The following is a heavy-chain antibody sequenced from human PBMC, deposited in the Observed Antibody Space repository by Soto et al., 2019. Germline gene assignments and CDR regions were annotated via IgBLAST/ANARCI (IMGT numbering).Heavy chain of an antibody. J-gene: IGHJ5*02. CDR3: VRDLYPTSFFGLDA. CDR2: ITAGDGTA. V-gene: IGHV1-3*01. Sequence: QVQLVQSGAEVRKPGASVKVSCKASGYNFTRYTLHWVRQAPGQRLEWMGWITAGDGTAKYSQKFQGRGTISRDMAANTVYMDLNSLRSEDTAVYYCVRDLYPTSFFGLDAWGRGTLLTVSS. D-gene: IGHD2-8*01. CDR1: GYNFTRYT.